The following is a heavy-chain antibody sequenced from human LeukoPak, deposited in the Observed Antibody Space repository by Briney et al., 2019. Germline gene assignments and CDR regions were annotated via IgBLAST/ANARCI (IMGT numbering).Heavy chain of an antibody. V-gene: IGHV3-23*01. CDR3: AKGGNPMIVVVTDAFDI. CDR1: GFTFSSYA. J-gene: IGHJ3*02. Sequence: TGGSLRLSCAASGFTFSSYAMSWVRQAPGKGLEWVSAISGSGGSTYYADSVKGRFTIPRDNSKNTLYLQMNSLRAEDTAVYYCAKGGNPMIVVVTDAFDIWGQGTMVTVSS. CDR2: ISGSGGST. D-gene: IGHD3-22*01.